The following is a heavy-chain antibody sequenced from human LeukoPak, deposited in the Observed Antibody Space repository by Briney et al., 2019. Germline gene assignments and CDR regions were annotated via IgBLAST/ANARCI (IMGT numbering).Heavy chain of an antibody. D-gene: IGHD3-10*01. CDR2: IYQSGNT. CDR3: ARATYGSGSYYVVNFDY. J-gene: IGHJ4*02. CDR1: ADPIRNFY. Sequence: SETLSLTCTVSADPIRNFYWNWIRQSPGKGLEWIGYIYQSGNTNYNPSLKSRLTMSIDTSKNQFSLNLSSVTAADTAVYYCARATYGSGSYYVVNFDYWGQGALVTVSS. V-gene: IGHV4-59*01.